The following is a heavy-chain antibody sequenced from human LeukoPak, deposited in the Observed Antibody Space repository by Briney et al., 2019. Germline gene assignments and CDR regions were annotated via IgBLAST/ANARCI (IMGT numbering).Heavy chain of an antibody. D-gene: IGHD5-12*01. CDR2: INPNSGGT. CDR3: ARWSGYEKDYYYYYMDV. CDR1: GYTFTGYY. V-gene: IGHV1-2*02. Sequence: VASVKVSCKASGYTFTGYYMHWVRQAPGQGLEWMGWINPNSGGTNYAQKFQGRVTMTRDTSISTAYMELSSLRSEDTAVYYCARWSGYEKDYYYYYMDVWGKGTTVTVSS. J-gene: IGHJ6*03.